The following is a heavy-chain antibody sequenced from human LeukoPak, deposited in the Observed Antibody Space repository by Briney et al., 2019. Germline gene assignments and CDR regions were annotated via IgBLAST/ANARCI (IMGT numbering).Heavy chain of an antibody. CDR3: ARDSYYSSGRSYYYYGMDV. CDR1: GGTFSSYA. V-gene: IGHV1-69*05. Sequence: GSSVKVSCKASGGTFSSYAISWVRQAPGQGLEWMGGIIPIFGTANYAQKFQGWVTMTRDTSISTAYMELSRLRSDDTAVYYCARDSYYSSGRSYYYYGMDVWGQGTTVTVSS. D-gene: IGHD6-19*01. J-gene: IGHJ6*02. CDR2: IIPIFGTA.